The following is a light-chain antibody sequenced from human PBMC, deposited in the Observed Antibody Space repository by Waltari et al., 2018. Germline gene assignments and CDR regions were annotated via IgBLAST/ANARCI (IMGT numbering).Light chain of an antibody. Sequence: QSALTQPASVSGSPGQSITISCTGTFSDVGRYDYVSWYQQHPGKAPKLFIHDVTDRPSGVADRCSGSKSGNTASLTISGLQADDEADYYCTSYTSSTTTPYVFGTGTQVTV. J-gene: IGLJ1*01. CDR3: TSYTSSTTTPYV. V-gene: IGLV2-14*03. CDR1: FSDVGRYDY. CDR2: DVT.